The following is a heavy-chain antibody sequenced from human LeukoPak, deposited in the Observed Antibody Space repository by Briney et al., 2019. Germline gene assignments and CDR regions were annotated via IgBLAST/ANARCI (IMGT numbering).Heavy chain of an antibody. V-gene: IGHV4-30-4*01. CDR3: ARPYYYDSRIDP. CDR2: MYYSGST. J-gene: IGHJ5*02. D-gene: IGHD3-22*01. CDR1: GGSISSGDYY. Sequence: SETLSLTRTVSGGSISSGDYYWSWIRQPPGKGLEWIAYMYYSGSTYYNPSLKSRVTMSADTSKNQLSLKLSSVTAADTAVYYCARPYYYDSRIDPWGQGILVAVSS.